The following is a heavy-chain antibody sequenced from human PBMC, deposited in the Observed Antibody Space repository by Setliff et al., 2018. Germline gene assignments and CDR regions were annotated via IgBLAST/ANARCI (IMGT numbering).Heavy chain of an antibody. Sequence: ASVKVSCKASGFTFTSSAMQWVRQARGQRLEWIGWIVVGSGNTNYAQRVQGRVTITADKSTSTAYMELSSLRSEDTAVYYCAKVLDTTGYYYFDFWGQGTLVTVSS. CDR1: GFTFTSSA. J-gene: IGHJ4*02. CDR2: IVVGSGNT. CDR3: AKVLDTTGYYYFDF. D-gene: IGHD3-22*01. V-gene: IGHV1-58*02.